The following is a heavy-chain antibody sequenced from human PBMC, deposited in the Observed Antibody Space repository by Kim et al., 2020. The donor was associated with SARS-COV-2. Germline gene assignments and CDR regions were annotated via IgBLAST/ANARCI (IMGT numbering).Heavy chain of an antibody. CDR2: YN. CDR3: ARQRGGPFDY. V-gene: IGHV6-1*01. Sequence: YNDSAVLLKSRITINADTSKNQLSLQLNSVTPEDTAVYYCARQRGGPFDYWGQGTQVTVSS. D-gene: IGHD3-10*01. J-gene: IGHJ4*02.